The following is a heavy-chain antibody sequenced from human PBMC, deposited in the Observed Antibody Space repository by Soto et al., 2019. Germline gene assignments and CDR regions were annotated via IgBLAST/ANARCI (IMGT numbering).Heavy chain of an antibody. V-gene: IGHV2-5*02. CDR3: AHAYGGRSLY. D-gene: IGHD1-26*01. J-gene: IGHJ4*02. CDR2: IYWDDSK. CDR1: GFSLTTERVG. Sequence: QITLKESGPTLVKPTQTLTLTCTISGFSLTTERVGVGWIRQPPGEALEWLAVIYWDDSKTYRPSLESRLTITKDTSKNQVALTMTNMDSVDTATYYCAHAYGGRSLYWGQGTLVTVSS.